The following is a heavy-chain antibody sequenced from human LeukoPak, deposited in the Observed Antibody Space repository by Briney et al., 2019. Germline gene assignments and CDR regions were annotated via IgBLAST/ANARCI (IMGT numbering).Heavy chain of an antibody. CDR1: GGSFSGYY. J-gene: IGHJ4*02. Sequence: SETLSLTCAVYGGSFSGYYWSWIRQPPGKGLEWIGEINHSGSTNYNPSLKSRVTISVDTSKNQFSLKLSSVTAADTAVYYCARGVWFGELLYRTFDYWGQGTLVTVSS. D-gene: IGHD3-10*01. CDR2: INHSGST. CDR3: ARGVWFGELLYRTFDY. V-gene: IGHV4-34*01.